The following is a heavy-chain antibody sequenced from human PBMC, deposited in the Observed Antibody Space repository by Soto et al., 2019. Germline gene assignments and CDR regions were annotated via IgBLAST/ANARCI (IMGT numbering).Heavy chain of an antibody. V-gene: IGHV1-46*01. D-gene: IGHD5-12*01. Sequence: ASVKVSCKASGYTFTSYFIHWVLQGPGRGLEWMGIINPSGGRTNNAQQFQGRVTMTRDTSTSTVYMELSSVTAADTAVYYCARDGGYSGYGLWGGYSYFSRYYGMDVWGQGTTVTVSS. CDR1: GYTFTSYF. J-gene: IGHJ6*02. CDR3: ARDGGYSGYGLWGGYSYFSRYYGMDV. CDR2: INPSGGRT.